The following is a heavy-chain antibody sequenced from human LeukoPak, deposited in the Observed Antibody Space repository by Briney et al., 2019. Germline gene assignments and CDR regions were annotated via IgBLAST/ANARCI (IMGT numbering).Heavy chain of an antibody. V-gene: IGHV4-4*07. D-gene: IGHD2-2*01. CDR1: GGSISSYY. Sequence: SETLSLTCTASGGSISSYYWSWIRQPAGKGLEWVGCIYTSGSTNYNPSLKSRITMSVDTSKNMFSLKLTSVTAADTAVYYCARDRQYQLLDYYYYYMDVWGKGTTVTVSS. CDR3: ARDRQYQLLDYYYYYMDV. J-gene: IGHJ6*03. CDR2: IYTSGST.